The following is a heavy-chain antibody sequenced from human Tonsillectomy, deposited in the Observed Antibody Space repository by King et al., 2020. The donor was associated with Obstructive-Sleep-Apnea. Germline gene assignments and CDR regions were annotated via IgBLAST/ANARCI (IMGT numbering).Heavy chain of an antibody. CDR2: IYYSGST. V-gene: IGHV4-31*03. CDR3: ARQGAQMTTVTTNWFDP. D-gene: IGHD4-17*01. J-gene: IGHJ5*02. Sequence: VQLQESGPGLVKPSQTLSLTCTVSGGSISCGGYYWSWIRQHPGKGLGWIGYIYYSGSTYYNPSLKRRVTISVDTSKNQFSLKLSYGTAADTAVYYCARQGAQMTTVTTNWFDPWGQGTLVTVSS. CDR1: GGSISCGGYY.